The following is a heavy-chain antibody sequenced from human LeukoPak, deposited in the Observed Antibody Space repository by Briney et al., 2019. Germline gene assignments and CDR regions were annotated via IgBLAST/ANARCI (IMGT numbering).Heavy chain of an antibody. V-gene: IGHV1-8*01. D-gene: IGHD3-10*01. CDR3: ARGLRVRGVITGGFDP. CDR1: GYTFTSYD. Sequence: ASVKVSCKASGYTFTSYDINWVRQSTGQGLEWMGWMNPNSGNTGYAHKFQGRVTMTRNTSISTAYMELSSLRSEDTAVYYCARGLRVRGVITGGFDPWGQGTLVTVSS. J-gene: IGHJ5*02. CDR2: MNPNSGNT.